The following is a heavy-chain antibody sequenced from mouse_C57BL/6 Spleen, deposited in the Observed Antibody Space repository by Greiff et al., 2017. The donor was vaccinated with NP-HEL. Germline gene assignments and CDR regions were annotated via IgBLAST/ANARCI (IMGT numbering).Heavy chain of an antibody. J-gene: IGHJ1*03. CDR3: ARGSTTVEGPYFDV. CDR1: GFTFSSYA. V-gene: IGHV5-4*01. Sequence: EVHLVESGGGLVKPGGSLKLSCAASGFTFSSYAMSWVRQTPEKRLEWVATISDGGSYTYYPDNVKGRFTISRDNAKNNLYLQMSHLKSEDTAMYYCARGSTTVEGPYFDVWGTGTTVTVSS. D-gene: IGHD1-1*01. CDR2: ISDGGSYT.